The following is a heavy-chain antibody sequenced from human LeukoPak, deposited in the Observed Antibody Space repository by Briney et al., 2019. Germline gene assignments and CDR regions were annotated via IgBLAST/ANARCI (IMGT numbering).Heavy chain of an antibody. D-gene: IGHD1-26*01. CDR3: ARSLVGALDY. V-gene: IGHV4-59*01. CDR1: GGSISSYY. Sequence: PSETLSLTCTVSGGSISSYYWSWIRQPPGKGLEWIGYIYYSGSTNYNPSLKSRVTISVDTSKNQFSLKLSSVTAADTAVYYCARSLVGALDYWGQGTLVTVSS. J-gene: IGHJ4*02. CDR2: IYYSGST.